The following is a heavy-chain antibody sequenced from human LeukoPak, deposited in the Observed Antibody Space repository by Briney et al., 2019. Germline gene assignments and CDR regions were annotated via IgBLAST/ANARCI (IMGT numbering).Heavy chain of an antibody. CDR3: ARVYGGWAAQPSGWFDP. V-gene: IGHV3-21*04. J-gene: IGHJ5*02. CDR2: ITSSSTYM. D-gene: IGHD4-23*01. Sequence: GGSLRLSCAASGITFSSYWMSWVRQVPGRGLEWVSSITSSSTYMFYADSVKGRFTISRDNAQNSLYLQINSLRAEDTAVYYCARVYGGWAAQPSGWFDPWGQGTLVTVSS. CDR1: GITFSSYW.